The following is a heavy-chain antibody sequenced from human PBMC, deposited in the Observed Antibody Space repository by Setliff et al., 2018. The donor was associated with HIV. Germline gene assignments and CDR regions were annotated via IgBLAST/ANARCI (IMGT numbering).Heavy chain of an antibody. CDR3: ARWVDDNSEGSYYHYMDV. CDR1: GYSFSNYA. J-gene: IGHJ6*03. D-gene: IGHD6-25*01. CDR2: ISGYNGWT. Sequence: ASVKVSCKASGYSFSNYAMNWVRQAPGQGLEWMGLISGYNGWTKYPQKFQGRVTMTTDTSTSTVYMELTSLTSDDTAVYYCARWVDDNSEGSYYHYMDVWGNGASVTVSS. V-gene: IGHV1-18*01.